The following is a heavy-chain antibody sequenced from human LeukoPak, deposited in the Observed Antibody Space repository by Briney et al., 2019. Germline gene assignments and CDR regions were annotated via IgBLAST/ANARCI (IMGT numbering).Heavy chain of an antibody. Sequence: SETLSLTCTVSVASISSSTYYWGWIRQPPGEGLEWIGSIYYRGNTYYNPSLKSRVTISVDTSKNQFSLKLSSVTAADTAVYYCARHTGYYLTDAFNMLGQGTMVTVSS. CDR1: VASISSSTYY. CDR3: ARHTGYYLTDAFNM. V-gene: IGHV4-39*01. J-gene: IGHJ3*02. D-gene: IGHD3-9*01. CDR2: IYYRGNT.